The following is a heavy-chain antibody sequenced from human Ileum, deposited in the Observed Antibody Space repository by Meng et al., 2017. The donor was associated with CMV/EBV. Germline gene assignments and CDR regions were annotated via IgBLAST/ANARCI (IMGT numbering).Heavy chain of an antibody. CDR2: ISSSSSYI. CDR3: ARVISGAVGDY. V-gene: IGHV3-21*01. Sequence: GESLKISCAASGFTFSSYSMNWVRQAPGKGLEWVSSISSSSSYIYYADSVKGRFTISRDNAKNSLYLQMNSLRAEDTAVYYCARVISGAVGDYWGQGTLVTVSS. D-gene: IGHD4/OR15-4a*01. J-gene: IGHJ4*02. CDR1: GFTFSSYS.